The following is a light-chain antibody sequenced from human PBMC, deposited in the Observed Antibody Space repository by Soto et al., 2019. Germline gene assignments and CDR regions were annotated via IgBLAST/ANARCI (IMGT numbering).Light chain of an antibody. Sequence: DIQMTQSPSSLSASVGDRVTITCRASQSISTYLNWYQQKPGKAPKLLIYAASSLQSGVPSSFSGGGSGTDFTLTISSLQPEDFATYYCRQSYRTPWTFGQGTKVEIK. CDR2: AAS. CDR1: QSISTY. CDR3: RQSYRTPWT. J-gene: IGKJ1*01. V-gene: IGKV1-39*01.